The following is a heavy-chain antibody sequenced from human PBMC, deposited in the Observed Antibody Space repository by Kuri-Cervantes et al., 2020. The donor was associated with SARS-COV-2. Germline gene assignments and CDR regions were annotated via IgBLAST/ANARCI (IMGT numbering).Heavy chain of an antibody. D-gene: IGHD4-17*01. CDR2: IYSCGST. CDR3: AKETTGYYYYMDV. J-gene: IGHJ6*03. CDR1: GFTFSSYA. V-gene: IGHV3-23*03. Sequence: ETLSLACAASGFTFSSYAMHWVRQAPGKGLEWVSVIYSCGSTYYADSVKGRFTISRDNSKNTLYLQMNSLRAEDTAVYYCAKETTGYYYYMDVWGKGTTVTVSS.